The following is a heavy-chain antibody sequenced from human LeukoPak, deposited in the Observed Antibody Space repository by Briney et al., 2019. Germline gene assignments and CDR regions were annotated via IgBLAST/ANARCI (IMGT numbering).Heavy chain of an antibody. CDR3: ASLVSSSWKFDY. V-gene: IGHV5-51*01. J-gene: IGHJ4*02. CDR2: IYFGDSDT. Sequence: GESLKISCKASGYSFTTYWIGWVRQMPGRGLEWMGIIYFGDSDTRYSPSFQGQVTISADKSISTAYLQWSSLKASDTAMYYCASLVSSSWKFDYWGQGTLVTVSS. CDR1: GYSFTTYW. D-gene: IGHD6-13*01.